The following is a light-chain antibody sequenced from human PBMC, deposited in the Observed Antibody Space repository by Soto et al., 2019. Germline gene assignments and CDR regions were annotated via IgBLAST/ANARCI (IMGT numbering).Light chain of an antibody. J-gene: IGLJ3*02. CDR2: DVS. Sequence: QSALTQPASVSGSPGQSITISCTGTSSDVGGYNYVSWYQHHPGKAPKLMIYDVSNRPSGVSNRFSGSKSGNTASLTISGLQAEDEADYYCSSYTSSSTGVFSGGTKLTVL. CDR3: SSYTSSSTGV. V-gene: IGLV2-14*03. CDR1: SSDVGGYNY.